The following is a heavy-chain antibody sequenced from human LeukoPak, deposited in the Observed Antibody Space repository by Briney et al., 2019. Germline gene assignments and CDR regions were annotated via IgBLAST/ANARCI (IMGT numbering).Heavy chain of an antibody. D-gene: IGHD6-13*01. CDR2: IYYSGST. J-gene: IGHJ4*02. V-gene: IGHV4-31*03. CDR3: AREVSAAGTVKWFDY. Sequence: SQTLSLTCTVSGVSISSGGYYWSWIRQHPGKGLEWIGYIYYSGSTYYNPSLKSRVTISVDTSKNQFSLKLSSVTAADTAVYYCAREVSAAGTVKWFDYWGQGTLVTVSS. CDR1: GVSISSGGYY.